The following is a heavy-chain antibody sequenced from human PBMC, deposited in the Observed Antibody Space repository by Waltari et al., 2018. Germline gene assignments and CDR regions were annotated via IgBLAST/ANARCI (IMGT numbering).Heavy chain of an antibody. Sequence: QVQLQESGPGLVKPSETLSLTCAVSGYSISSGYYWGWIRQPPGKGLELIGSIYHSGSTSYNPSLKSRVTISVDTSKNQFSLKLSSVTAADTAVYYCARRAAIAATGPTYYMDVWGKGTTVTVSS. D-gene: IGHD6-13*01. V-gene: IGHV4-38-2*01. J-gene: IGHJ6*03. CDR3: ARRAAIAATGPTYYMDV. CDR2: IYHSGST. CDR1: GYSISSGYY.